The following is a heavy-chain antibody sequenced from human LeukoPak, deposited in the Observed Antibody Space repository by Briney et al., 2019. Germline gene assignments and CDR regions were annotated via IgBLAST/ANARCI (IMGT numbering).Heavy chain of an antibody. J-gene: IGHJ4*02. D-gene: IGHD6-19*01. Sequence: PGGSLRLSCAASGFTFSNYAMSWVRQAPGKGLEWVSGISNSGGSTYYADSVKGRFTISRDNPKNTLYLQMNSLRAEDTAVYYCAKEGLYSSAWEFDYWGQGTLVTVSS. CDR2: ISNSGGST. CDR3: AKEGLYSSAWEFDY. CDR1: GFTFSNYA. V-gene: IGHV3-23*01.